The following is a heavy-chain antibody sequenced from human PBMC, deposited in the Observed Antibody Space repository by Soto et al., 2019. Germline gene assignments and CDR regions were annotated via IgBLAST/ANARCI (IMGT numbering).Heavy chain of an antibody. CDR3: AVVDSTGNWFDP. CDR2: MYYSGTT. J-gene: IGHJ5*02. D-gene: IGHD6-25*01. V-gene: IGHV4-39*01. CDR1: GFSISSSDFY. Sequence: SETLSLTCTFSGFSISSSDFYLGWLRQTPGKGLEFIGSMYYSGTTYYNPSLKSRVTISVDTSKNQFTLKLISVTAADTAVYYCAVVDSTGNWFDPWGEGALVTV.